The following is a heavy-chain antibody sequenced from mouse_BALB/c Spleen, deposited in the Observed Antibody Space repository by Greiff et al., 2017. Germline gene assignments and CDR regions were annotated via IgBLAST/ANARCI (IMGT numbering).Heavy chain of an antibody. V-gene: IGHV7-3*02. CDR2: IRNKANGYTT. CDR3: ARAYGNYVYYYAMDY. J-gene: IGHJ4*01. D-gene: IGHD2-10*02. CDR1: GFTFTDYY. Sequence: EVHLVESGGGLVQPGGSLRLSCATSGFTFTDYYMSWVRQPPGKALEWLGFIRNKANGYTTEYSASVKGRFTISRDNSQSILYLQMNTLRAEDSATYYCARAYGNYVYYYAMDYWGQGTSVTVSS.